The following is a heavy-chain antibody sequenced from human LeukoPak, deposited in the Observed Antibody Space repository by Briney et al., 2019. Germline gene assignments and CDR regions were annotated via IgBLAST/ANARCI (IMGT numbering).Heavy chain of an antibody. V-gene: IGHV1-24*01. D-gene: IGHD1-1*01. J-gene: IGHJ6*02. CDR1: GYTLTELS. Sequence: ASVKVSCKVSGYTLTELSMHWVRQSPGKGLEWMGGFDPGDGETIYAQKFQGRVTMTEDTSTDTAYMELSSLRSEDTAVYYCATGTMTETERYYYYGMGVWGQGTTVTVSS. CDR2: FDPGDGET. CDR3: ATGTMTETERYYYYGMGV.